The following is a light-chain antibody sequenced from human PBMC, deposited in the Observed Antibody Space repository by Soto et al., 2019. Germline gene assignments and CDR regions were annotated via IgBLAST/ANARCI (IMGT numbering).Light chain of an antibody. Sequence: QSALTQPASVSGSPGQSITISCTGTGSDVGGYNYVSWYQQHPGKAPKLIIYEVTDRPSGVSNRFSGSKSGNTASLTISGLEAEDEDEYYCSSFSNVNARACVFGTGTKLTVL. CDR2: EVT. CDR3: SSFSNVNARACV. J-gene: IGLJ1*01. CDR1: GSDVGGYNY. V-gene: IGLV2-14*01.